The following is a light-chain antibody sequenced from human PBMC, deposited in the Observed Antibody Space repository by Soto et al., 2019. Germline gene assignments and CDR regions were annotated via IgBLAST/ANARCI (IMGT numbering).Light chain of an antibody. CDR1: SSNIGAGSD. CDR3: HSSDNSLVGHV. CDR2: GST. V-gene: IGLV1-40*01. Sequence: QSVLTQPPSVSGAPGQRVTISCTGSSSNIGAGSDVHWYQQLPGTAPKLLIFGSTYRPSGVPDRFSGSKSDTSASLAIAGLQAEDEEDYDCHSSDNSLVGHVFGGGTKLTVL. J-gene: IGLJ2*01.